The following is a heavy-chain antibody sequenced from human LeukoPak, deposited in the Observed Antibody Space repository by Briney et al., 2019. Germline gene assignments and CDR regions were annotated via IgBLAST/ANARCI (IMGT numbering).Heavy chain of an antibody. CDR1: GGSISSGDYY. V-gene: IGHV4-30-4*01. Sequence: SETLSLTCTVSGGSISSGDYYWSWIRQPPGKGLEWIGYIYYSGSTYYNPSLKSRVTISVDTSKNQFSLKLSSVTAADTAVYYCAREGPLDYYDSSLPYYFDYWGQGTLVTVSS. CDR2: IYYSGST. J-gene: IGHJ4*02. D-gene: IGHD3-22*01. CDR3: AREGPLDYYDSSLPYYFDY.